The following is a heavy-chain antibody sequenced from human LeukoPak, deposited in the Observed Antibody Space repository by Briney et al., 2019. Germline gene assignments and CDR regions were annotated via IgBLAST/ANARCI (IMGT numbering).Heavy chain of an antibody. Sequence: PGGSLRLSCAASGFTFSSYSMNWVRQAPGKGLEWVSYISSSSTIYYADSVKGRFTISRDNAKNSLYLQMNSLRAEDTAVYYCARKPHPGRFCSSTSCPYYYMDVWGKGTTVTVSS. CDR1: GFTFSSYS. CDR3: ARKPHPGRFCSSTSCPYYYMDV. CDR2: ISSSSTI. J-gene: IGHJ6*03. D-gene: IGHD2-2*01. V-gene: IGHV3-48*01.